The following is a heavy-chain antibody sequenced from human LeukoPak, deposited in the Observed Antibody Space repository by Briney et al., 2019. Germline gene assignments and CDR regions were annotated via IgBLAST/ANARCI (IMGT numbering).Heavy chain of an antibody. CDR2: IYTSGST. CDR1: GGSISSSSYY. Sequence: PSETLSLTCTVSGGSISSSSYYWSWIRQPAGKGLEWIGRIYTSGSTNYNPSLKSRVTISVNTSKNQFSLKLSSVTAADMAVYYCARDRDDNLFDYWGQGTLVTVPS. CDR3: ARDRDDNLFDY. D-gene: IGHD1-14*01. V-gene: IGHV4-61*02. J-gene: IGHJ4*02.